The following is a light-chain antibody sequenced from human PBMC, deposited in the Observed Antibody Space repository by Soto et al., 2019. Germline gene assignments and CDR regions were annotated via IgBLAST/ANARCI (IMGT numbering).Light chain of an antibody. Sequence: EIVMTQSPVTLSMSPGERATLSCRASQSISSSLAWYQQKPGQAPRLLIYGASARATGVPARFSGRGSGTEFTLTISSLQSEDFAVYYCQQYNSWPLTFGGGTKVDIK. V-gene: IGKV3-15*01. J-gene: IGKJ4*01. CDR2: GAS. CDR3: QQYNSWPLT. CDR1: QSISSS.